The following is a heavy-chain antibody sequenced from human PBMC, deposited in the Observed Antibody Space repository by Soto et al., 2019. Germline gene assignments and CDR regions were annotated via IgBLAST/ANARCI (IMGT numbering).Heavy chain of an antibody. CDR3: ARDGGRHSGGIDY. CDR2: IIPIFGTA. D-gene: IGHD1-26*01. Sequence: QVQLVQSGAEVKKPVSSVKVSCKASGGTFSSYSINWVRQAPGQGLEWMGEIIPIFGTANYAQKFQGRVTITADESTSTAYMKLSSLRSEDTAVYYCARDGGRHSGGIDYWGQGTLVTVSS. CDR1: GGTFSSYS. V-gene: IGHV1-69*01. J-gene: IGHJ4*02.